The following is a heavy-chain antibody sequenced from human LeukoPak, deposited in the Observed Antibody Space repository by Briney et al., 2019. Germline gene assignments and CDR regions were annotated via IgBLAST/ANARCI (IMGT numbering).Heavy chain of an antibody. CDR1: GYSISSGYY. Sequence: PSETLSLTCTVSGYSISSGYYWGWIRQPPGKGLEWIGSIYHSGSTYYNPSLKSRVTISVDTSKNQFSLKLSSVTAADTAVYYCARAPRIAAFDYWGQGTLVTVSS. J-gene: IGHJ4*02. CDR2: IYHSGST. D-gene: IGHD6-6*01. CDR3: ARAPRIAAFDY. V-gene: IGHV4-38-2*02.